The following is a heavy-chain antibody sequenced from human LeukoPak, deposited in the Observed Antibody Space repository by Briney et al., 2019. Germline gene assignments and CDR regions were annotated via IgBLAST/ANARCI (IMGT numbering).Heavy chain of an antibody. Sequence: PGASLRLSCAASGFTLSSYAMSWVRQAPGKGLEWVSAISDTGNTYHADSVKGRFTISRDSSKNTLFLQMNRLRPEDAAVYYCAKAPVTTCRGAFCYPFDYWGLGTLVTVSS. J-gene: IGHJ4*02. D-gene: IGHD2-15*01. CDR2: ISDTGNT. V-gene: IGHV3-23*01. CDR1: GFTLSSYA. CDR3: AKAPVTTCRGAFCYPFDY.